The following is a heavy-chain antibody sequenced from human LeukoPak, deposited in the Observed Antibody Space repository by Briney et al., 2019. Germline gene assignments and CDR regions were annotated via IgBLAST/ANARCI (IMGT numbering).Heavy chain of an antibody. J-gene: IGHJ4*02. CDR3: AREYDSSGYYYLDY. CDR2: IWYDGSNK. V-gene: IGHV3-33*01. D-gene: IGHD3-22*01. CDR1: GFTFSSYG. Sequence: PGRSLRLSCAASGFTFSSYGMHWVCQAPGKGLEWVAVIWYDGSNKYYADSVKGRFTISRDNSKNTLYLQMNSLRAEDTAVYYCAREYDSSGYYYLDYWGPGTLVTVSS.